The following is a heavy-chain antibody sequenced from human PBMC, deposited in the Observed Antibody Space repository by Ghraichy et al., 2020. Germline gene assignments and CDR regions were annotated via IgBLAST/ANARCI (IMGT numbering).Heavy chain of an antibody. CDR3: AKGTSDSSGYYTDS. D-gene: IGHD3-22*01. V-gene: IGHV3-23*01. Sequence: GESLNISCAASGFTFSSYAMSWVRQAPGKGLEWVSGIRGGGGSTYYADSVKGRFTISRDNSKNTLYLQMNSLRAEDTAVYFCAKGTSDSSGYYTDSWGQGTLVTVSS. CDR2: IRGGGGST. CDR1: GFTFSSYA. J-gene: IGHJ4*02.